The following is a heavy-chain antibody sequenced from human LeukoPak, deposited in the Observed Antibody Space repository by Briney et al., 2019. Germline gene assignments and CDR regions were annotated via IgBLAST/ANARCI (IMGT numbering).Heavy chain of an antibody. V-gene: IGHV3-7*01. D-gene: IGHD4-17*01. CDR2: IKQDGSEK. Sequence: GGSLRLSCAASRFTFSNSWMSWVRLAPGKGMEWVANIKQDGSEKYYVDSVKGRFTISRDNAKNSLYLQMNSLRAEDTAVYYCAGCSTVTTYYYSYYMDIWGTGTTVSVSS. CDR3: AGCSTVTTYYYSYYMDI. J-gene: IGHJ6*03. CDR1: RFTFSNSW.